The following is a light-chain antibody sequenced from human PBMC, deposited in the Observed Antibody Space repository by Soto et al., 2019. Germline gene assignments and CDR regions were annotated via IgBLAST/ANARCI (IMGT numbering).Light chain of an antibody. J-gene: IGKJ4*01. CDR2: EAS. CDR1: QSISTW. CDR3: QQYNSYPLT. Sequence: DIQMTQSPSTLSASAGDRVTITCRASQSISTWLAWYQQRPGKAPKLLIHEASSLESGVPSRFSGSGSETECTLTISSLQPDDFATYYFQQYNSYPLTFGGGTKVEIK. V-gene: IGKV1-5*03.